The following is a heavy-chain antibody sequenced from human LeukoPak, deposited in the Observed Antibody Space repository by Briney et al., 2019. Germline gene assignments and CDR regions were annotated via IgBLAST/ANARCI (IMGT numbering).Heavy chain of an antibody. J-gene: IGHJ4*02. CDR1: GYRFSNFW. Sequence: GASLKSSFKGSGYRFSNFWIAWGRQMTGKGLEWMEIIYPGDSDTRYSPSFQGQVTISADKSISTVYLQWSSLKASDTAMYYCARRDDGGDFDYWGQGNLVTVSS. CDR3: ARRDDGGDFDY. D-gene: IGHD4-23*01. V-gene: IGHV5-51*01. CDR2: IYPGDSDT.